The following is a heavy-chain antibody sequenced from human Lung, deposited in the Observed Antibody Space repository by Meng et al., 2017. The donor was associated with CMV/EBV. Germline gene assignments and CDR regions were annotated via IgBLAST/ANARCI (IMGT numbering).Heavy chain of an antibody. CDR2: IIPMRTTT. V-gene: IGHV1-69*10. J-gene: IGHJ6*02. CDR1: GDTFSKYV. CDR3: VTSEEFYHFRSGWEWYYHYGLDV. D-gene: IGHD3-3*01. Sequence: SXXVSXKASGDTFSKYVTSWVRQAPGQGLEWMGGIIPMRTTTNYAQRFQGRVTITADMPAATVYMELSSLRSEDTAVYYCVTSEEFYHFRSGWEWYYHYGLDVWGPGNXV.